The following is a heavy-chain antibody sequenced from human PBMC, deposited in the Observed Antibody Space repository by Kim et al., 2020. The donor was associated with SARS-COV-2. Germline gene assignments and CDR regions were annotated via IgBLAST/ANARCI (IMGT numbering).Heavy chain of an antibody. CDR3: ARALGVVVPAASTEDY. J-gene: IGHJ4*02. CDR1: GGSFSGYY. Sequence: SETLSLTCAVYGGSFSGYYWSWIRQPPGKGLEWIGEINHSGSTNYNPSLKSRVTISVDTSKNQFSLKLSSVTAADTAVYYCARALGVVVPAASTEDYWGQGTLVTVSS. CDR2: INHSGST. D-gene: IGHD2-2*01. V-gene: IGHV4-34*01.